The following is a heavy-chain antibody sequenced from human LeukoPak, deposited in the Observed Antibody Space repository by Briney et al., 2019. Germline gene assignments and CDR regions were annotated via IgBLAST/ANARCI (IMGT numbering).Heavy chain of an antibody. J-gene: IGHJ3*02. CDR1: GGSISSYY. CDR2: IYYSGST. CDR3: ASSHYDSREAFDI. D-gene: IGHD3-22*01. V-gene: IGHV4-59*08. Sequence: SETLSLTCTVSGGSISSYYWSWIRQPPGKGLEWIGYIYYSGSTNYNPSLKSRVTISVDTSKNQFSLKLSSLTAADTAVYYCASSHYDSREAFDIWGQGTMVTVPS.